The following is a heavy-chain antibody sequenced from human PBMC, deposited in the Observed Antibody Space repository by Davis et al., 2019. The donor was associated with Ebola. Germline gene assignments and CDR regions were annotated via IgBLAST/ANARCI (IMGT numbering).Heavy chain of an antibody. Sequence: AASVKVSCKASGYTFTSYDINWVRQATGQGLEWMGWMNPNSGNTGYAQKFQGRATMTRNTSISTAYMELSSLRSEDTAVYYCARGGRGYSYGSQLYYYYGMDVWGKGTTVTVSS. J-gene: IGHJ6*04. CDR3: ARGGRGYSYGSQLYYYYGMDV. CDR1: GYTFTSYD. V-gene: IGHV1-8*01. CDR2: MNPNSGNT. D-gene: IGHD5-18*01.